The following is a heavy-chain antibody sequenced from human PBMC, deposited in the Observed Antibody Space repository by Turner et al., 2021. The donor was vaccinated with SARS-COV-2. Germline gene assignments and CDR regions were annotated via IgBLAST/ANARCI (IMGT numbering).Heavy chain of an antibody. CDR1: GFTIGSHD. D-gene: IGHD2-8*01. CDR3: AKGKGVLMVYAIPV. Sequence: EAQLVAFGGGLVQPGGSLRLSCAASGFTIGSHDMTWVRQATGEGLEWVSGIGYAGYTYYSDSVKGRFTISRDNVKNSFYLQMNSLRAGDSAVYYCAKGKGVLMVYAIPVWGQGTLVTVSS. J-gene: IGHJ4*02. CDR2: IGYAGYT. V-gene: IGHV3-13*01.